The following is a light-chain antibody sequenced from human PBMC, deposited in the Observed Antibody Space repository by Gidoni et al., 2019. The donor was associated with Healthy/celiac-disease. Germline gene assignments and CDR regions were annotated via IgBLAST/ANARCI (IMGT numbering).Light chain of an antibody. Sequence: IQMTQSPSSLSASVGYRVTITCRASQSISSYLNWYQQKPGKAPKLLIYAASSLQSGVPSRFSGSGSGTDFNLTISSLQPEDFATYYCQQSYSTLMYTFGQGTKLEIK. CDR1: QSISSY. CDR2: AAS. V-gene: IGKV1-39*01. CDR3: QQSYSTLMYT. J-gene: IGKJ2*01.